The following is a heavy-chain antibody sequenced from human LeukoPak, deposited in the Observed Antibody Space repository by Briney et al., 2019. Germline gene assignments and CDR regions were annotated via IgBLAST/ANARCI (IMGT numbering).Heavy chain of an antibody. CDR1: GGTFSIYA. J-gene: IGHJ4*02. D-gene: IGHD4-17*01. CDR2: IIPIFGTA. V-gene: IGHV1-69*13. CDR3: ARDPDYGDYNDDY. Sequence: AASVKVSFKASGGTFSIYAISWVRQAPGQGLEWMGGIIPIFGTANYAQKFQGRVTITADESTSTAYMELSSLRSEDTAVYYCARDPDYGDYNDDYWGQGTLVTVSS.